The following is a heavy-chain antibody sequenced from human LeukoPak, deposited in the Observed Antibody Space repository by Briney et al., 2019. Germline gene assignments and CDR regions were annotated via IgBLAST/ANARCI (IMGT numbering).Heavy chain of an antibody. Sequence: SETLSLTCAVYGGSFSGYYWSWIRQPPGKGLEWIGEINHSGSTNYNPSLKSRVTISVDTSKNQFSLKLSSVTAADTAVYYCARVFYGDYIRWFDPWGQGTLVTVSS. J-gene: IGHJ5*02. CDR3: ARVFYGDYIRWFDP. CDR2: INHSGST. D-gene: IGHD4-17*01. CDR1: GGSFSGYY. V-gene: IGHV4-34*01.